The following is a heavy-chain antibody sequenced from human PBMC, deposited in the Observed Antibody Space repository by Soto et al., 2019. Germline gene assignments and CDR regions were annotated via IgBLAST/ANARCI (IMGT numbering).Heavy chain of an antibody. D-gene: IGHD1-7*01. V-gene: IGHV3-30-3*01. CDR1: GFTLTNYA. Sequence: GGSLRLSCAASGFTLTNYAMHWVRQAPGKGLEWVALISFDGSNKYYADSVKGRFTISRDNSKNTLYLQVNSLRAEDTAVYYCARDTTGTTGVDYWGQGTMVTVSS. CDR3: ARDTTGTTGVDY. CDR2: ISFDGSNK. J-gene: IGHJ4*02.